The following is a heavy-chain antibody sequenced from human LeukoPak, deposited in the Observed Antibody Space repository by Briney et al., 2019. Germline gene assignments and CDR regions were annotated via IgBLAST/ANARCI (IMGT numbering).Heavy chain of an antibody. D-gene: IGHD3-10*01. CDR2: ISSSGSTI. V-gene: IGHV3-48*03. J-gene: IGHJ4*02. Sequence: QTGGSLRLSCAASGFTFNTYAMSWVRQAPGKGLEWVSYISSSGSTIYYADSVKGRFTISRDNAKNSLYLQMNSLRAEDTAVYYCARLGRAVRSITMVRGVIWFGVNYWGQGTLVTVSS. CDR3: ARLGRAVRSITMVRGVIWFGVNY. CDR1: GFTFNTYA.